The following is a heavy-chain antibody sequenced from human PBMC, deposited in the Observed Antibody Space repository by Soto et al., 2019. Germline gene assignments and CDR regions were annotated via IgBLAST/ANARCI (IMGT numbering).Heavy chain of an antibody. CDR2: IIPIFGTA. CDR3: ARSIRNYYYSGMDV. CDR1: GGTFSSYA. D-gene: IGHD4-17*01. V-gene: IGHV1-69*06. J-gene: IGHJ6*02. Sequence: SVKVSCKASGGTFSSYAISWVRQAPGQGLEWMGGIIPIFGTANYAQKFQGRVTITADKSTSTAYMELRSLRSEDTAVYYCARSIRNYYYSGMDVWGQGTTVTVSS.